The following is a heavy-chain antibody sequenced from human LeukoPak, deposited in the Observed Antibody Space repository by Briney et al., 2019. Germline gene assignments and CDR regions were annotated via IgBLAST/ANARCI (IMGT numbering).Heavy chain of an antibody. CDR1: GYTFIGYS. J-gene: IGHJ4*02. Sequence: ASVKVSCKASGYTFIGYSISWVRQAPGHGLEWMGWITPYNGNTNYVQNFQGRVTMTTDTSTSTAYMELRSLRSDDTAVYYCAREYGGNPGLFGYWGQGTLVTVSS. CDR3: AREYGGNPGLFGY. V-gene: IGHV1-18*01. CDR2: ITPYNGNT. D-gene: IGHD4-23*01.